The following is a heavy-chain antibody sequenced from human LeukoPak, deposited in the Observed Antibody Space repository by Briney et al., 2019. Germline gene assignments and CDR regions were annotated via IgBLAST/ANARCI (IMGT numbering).Heavy chain of an antibody. Sequence: GGSLRLSCAASGFTFSSYAMSWVRQAPGKGLEWVSSISSSSSYIYYADSVKGRFTISRDNAKNSLYLQMNSLRAEDTAVYYCARARGYDWLLSGNWFDPWGQGTLVTVSS. D-gene: IGHD3-9*01. CDR2: ISSSSSYI. V-gene: IGHV3-21*01. J-gene: IGHJ5*02. CDR1: GFTFSSYA. CDR3: ARARGYDWLLSGNWFDP.